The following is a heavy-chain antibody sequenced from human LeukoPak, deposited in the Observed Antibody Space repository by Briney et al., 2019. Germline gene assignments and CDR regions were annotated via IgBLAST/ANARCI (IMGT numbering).Heavy chain of an antibody. Sequence: SQTLSLTCTVSGGSISSGGYYWSWIRQPPGKGLEWIGYIYHSGSTYYNPSLKSRVTISVDRSKNQFSLELSSVTAADTAVYYCARDRGSVTGNWFDPWGQGTLVTVSS. V-gene: IGHV4-30-2*01. D-gene: IGHD2-8*02. J-gene: IGHJ5*02. CDR1: GGSISSGGYY. CDR2: IYHSGST. CDR3: ARDRGSVTGNWFDP.